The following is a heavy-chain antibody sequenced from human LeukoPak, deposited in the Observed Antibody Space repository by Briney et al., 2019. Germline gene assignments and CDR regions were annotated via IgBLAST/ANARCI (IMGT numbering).Heavy chain of an antibody. D-gene: IGHD2-2*02. J-gene: IGHJ5*02. V-gene: IGHV4-34*01. CDR1: GGSFSGYY. Sequence: SETLSLTCAVYGGSFSGYYWSWIRQPPGKGLEWIGEINHSGSTNYNPSLKSRVTISVDTSKNQFSPKLSSVTAADTAVYYCARRGTIVVVPAAIKNWFDPWGQGTLVTVSS. CDR2: INHSGST. CDR3: ARRGTIVVVPAAIKNWFDP.